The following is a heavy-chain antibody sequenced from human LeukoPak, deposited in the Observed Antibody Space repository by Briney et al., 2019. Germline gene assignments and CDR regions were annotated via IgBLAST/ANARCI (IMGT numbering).Heavy chain of an antibody. CDR2: ISGSDNST. V-gene: IGHV3-23*01. CDR1: GFTFSSYA. D-gene: IGHD4-17*01. J-gene: IGHJ6*02. CDR3: AKEIAVTRYHYYYYGMDV. Sequence: GGSLRLSCAASGFTFSSYAMSWVRQAPGKGLEWVSAISGSDNSTNYADSAKGRFTISRDNSKNTLNLQMSSLRAEDTAVYYCAKEIAVTRYHYYYYGMDVWGQGTTVTVSS.